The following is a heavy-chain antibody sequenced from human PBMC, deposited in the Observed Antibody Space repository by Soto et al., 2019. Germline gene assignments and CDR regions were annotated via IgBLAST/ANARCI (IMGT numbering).Heavy chain of an antibody. V-gene: IGHV3-33*08. Sequence: PGGSLRLSCAASGLTFSSYAMSWVRQAPGKGLEWVAIIRFDGSNEEYADSVKGRFTISRDNSKNTLYLQMNTLGAEDTAVYYCARDGIGGTVFRGYLDYWGRGTVVTVS. CDR1: GLTFSSYA. J-gene: IGHJ4*02. CDR3: ARDGIGGTVFRGYLDY. CDR2: IRFDGSNE. D-gene: IGHD1-7*01.